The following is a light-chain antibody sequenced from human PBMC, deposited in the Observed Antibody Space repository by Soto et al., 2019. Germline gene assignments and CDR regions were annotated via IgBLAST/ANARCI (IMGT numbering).Light chain of an antibody. J-gene: IGKJ1*01. V-gene: IGKV3D-15*01. CDR1: QSVSSN. CDR3: QQYNKWPRT. Sequence: EIVMTQSPATLSVSPGERATLFCRASQSVSSNLSWYQQTPGQAPRLLIYVASTRATGIPARFSGSGSGTEFTLTMSSLQAEDFAVYYCQQYNKWPRTFGQGTKVDIK. CDR2: VAS.